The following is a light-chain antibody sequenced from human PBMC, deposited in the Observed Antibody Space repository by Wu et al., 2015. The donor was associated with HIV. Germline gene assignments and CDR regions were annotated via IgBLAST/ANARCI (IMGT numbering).Light chain of an antibody. J-gene: IGKJ2*01. V-gene: IGKV1-5*03. CDR1: QSAGSW. CDR3: QQYYAYPYT. CDR2: KAS. Sequence: DIQMTQSPSTLSASVGDRVNITCRAGQSAGSWLAWYQQTPGKAPKHLIYKASSLESGVPSRFSGSGSGTEFTLTVSSLQPDDFGTYYCQQYYAYPYTFGQGTKLEIK.